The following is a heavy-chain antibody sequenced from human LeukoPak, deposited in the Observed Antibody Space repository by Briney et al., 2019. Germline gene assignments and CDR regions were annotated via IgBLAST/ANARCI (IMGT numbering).Heavy chain of an antibody. V-gene: IGHV3-49*03. Sequence: GGSLRLSCTGSGFTFGDYAMSWFRQAPERGLEYIGFIRSKVYGGTPEYAASVRGRFTISRDDSKSITYLQMNSLKSEDTAVYYCSREGGSGWAYDYWGQRTVVTVSS. CDR3: SREGGSGWAYDY. CDR2: IRSKVYGGTP. J-gene: IGHJ4*02. D-gene: IGHD6-19*01. CDR1: GFTFGDYA.